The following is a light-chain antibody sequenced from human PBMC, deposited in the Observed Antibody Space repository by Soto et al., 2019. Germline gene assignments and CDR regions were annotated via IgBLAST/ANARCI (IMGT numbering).Light chain of an antibody. V-gene: IGKV3-20*01. Sequence: EIVLTQSPGTLSLSPGERATLSCRTSQTVSNTYLAWYQQKPGQAPRLLIYGASSRATGIHDRFSGSGSGTDFTLTISRLEPEDFAVYYCHQYSTSPPEYTFGQGTKLEIK. J-gene: IGKJ2*01. CDR3: HQYSTSPPEYT. CDR1: QTVSNTY. CDR2: GAS.